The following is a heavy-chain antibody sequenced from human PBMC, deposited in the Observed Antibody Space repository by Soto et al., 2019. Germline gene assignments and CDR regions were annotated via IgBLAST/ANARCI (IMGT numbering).Heavy chain of an antibody. D-gene: IGHD3-3*01. CDR3: AKVRLLFLEWFLFDY. CDR2: ISGSGGST. Sequence: PGGSLILSWATSGLTFSSYAMSWVRQAPGKGLEWVSAISGSGGSTYYADSVKGRFTISRDNSKNTLYLQMNSLRAEDTAVYYCAKVRLLFLEWFLFDYWGQVSLFTVSS. J-gene: IGHJ4*02. V-gene: IGHV3-23*01. CDR1: GLTFSSYA.